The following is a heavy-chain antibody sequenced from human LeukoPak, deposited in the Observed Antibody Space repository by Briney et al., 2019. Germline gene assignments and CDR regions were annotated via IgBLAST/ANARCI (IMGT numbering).Heavy chain of an antibody. CDR2: ISSNGGST. CDR1: GFTFSRYA. Sequence: GGALRLSCAASGFTFSRYAMHWVRQAPGKGLESVSAISSNGGSTYYANSVKGRFTISRDNSKNTLYLQMGSLRAEDLAVYYCARDFGLTGKVDYWGQGTLVTVSS. J-gene: IGHJ4*02. V-gene: IGHV3-64*01. CDR3: ARDFGLTGKVDY. D-gene: IGHD1-20*01.